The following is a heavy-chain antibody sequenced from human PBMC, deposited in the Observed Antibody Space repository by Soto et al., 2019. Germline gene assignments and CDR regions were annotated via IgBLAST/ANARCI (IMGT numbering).Heavy chain of an antibody. V-gene: IGHV3-15*01. CDR1: GFTFSDAW. Sequence: GGSLRLSCAASGFTFSDAWMNWVRQAPGKGLDWVGRIKSKSDGGTTEYAAPVRGRFTISRDDSKNTLCLQMNSLKTEDTAVYYCTTDLWRIAVVVGSTGYFNPWGQGTPVTVSS. CDR3: TTDLWRIAVVVGSTGYFNP. J-gene: IGHJ5*02. D-gene: IGHD2-15*01. CDR2: IKSKSDGGTT.